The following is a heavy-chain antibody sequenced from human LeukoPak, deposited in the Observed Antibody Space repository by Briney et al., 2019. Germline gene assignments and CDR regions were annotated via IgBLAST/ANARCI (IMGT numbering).Heavy chain of an antibody. V-gene: IGHV5-10-1*01. CDR1: GYIFTSYW. CDR2: IDPSDSYT. CDR3: ASGYDDSYGMDV. J-gene: IGHJ6*04. D-gene: IGHD5-12*01. Sequence: GESLLISCKGSGYIFTSYWISWGRPLPGKGLEWMGRIDPSDSYTNYSPSFQGHVTISADKSISTAYLQWSSLKASDTAMYYCASGYDDSYGMDVWGKGTTVTVSS.